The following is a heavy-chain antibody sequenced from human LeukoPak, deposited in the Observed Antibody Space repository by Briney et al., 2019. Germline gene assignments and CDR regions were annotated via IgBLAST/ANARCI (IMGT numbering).Heavy chain of an antibody. CDR2: INIVGSST. D-gene: IGHD2-15*01. J-gene: IGHJ5*02. CDR3: AKDLSAYCTGGTCYPNWFDP. CDR1: GFTFSNYW. V-gene: IGHV3-74*03. Sequence: GGSLRLSCAASGFTFSNYWMHWVRQAPGKGLDWVSRINIVGSSTMYADSVKGRFTISRDNSKNTLYLQMNSLRPDDTSVYYCAKDLSAYCTGGTCYPNWFDPWGQGTLVTVSS.